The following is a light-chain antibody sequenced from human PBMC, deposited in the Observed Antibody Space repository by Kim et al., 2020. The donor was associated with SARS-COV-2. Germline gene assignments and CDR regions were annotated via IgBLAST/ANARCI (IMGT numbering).Light chain of an antibody. Sequence: GQSITISCARTRSDVGGYNYGSWYQQHPGKAAKLMIYDVTNRHSGVSNRFSGSKSGNTASLTISGLQAEDEADYYCSSYTSSSTVVFGGGTHLTVL. J-gene: IGLJ2*01. CDR2: DVT. CDR1: RSDVGGYNY. CDR3: SSYTSSSTVV. V-gene: IGLV2-14*03.